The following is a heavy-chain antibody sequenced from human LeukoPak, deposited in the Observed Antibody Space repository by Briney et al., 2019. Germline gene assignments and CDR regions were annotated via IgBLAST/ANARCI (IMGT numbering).Heavy chain of an antibody. CDR1: GDSITYFY. Sequence: SETLSLTCSVSGDSITYFYWSWIRQAAGKGLEWIGRISSSGSTDYNASLKSRVTMSVDTSKNQFSLKLSSVTAADTAVYYCARHRGSGSYYKFPFDYWGQGTLVTVSS. CDR2: ISSSGST. CDR3: ARHRGSGSYYKFPFDY. V-gene: IGHV4-4*07. J-gene: IGHJ4*02. D-gene: IGHD3-10*01.